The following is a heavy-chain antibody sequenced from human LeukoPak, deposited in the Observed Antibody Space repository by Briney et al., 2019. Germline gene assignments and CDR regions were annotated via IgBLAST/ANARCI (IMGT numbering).Heavy chain of an antibody. V-gene: IGHV4-39*02. CDR1: GGSISRGTYY. J-gene: IGHJ4*02. CDR3: ARDYGGLRLGELSLLTPGY. CDR2: IYYSGST. Sequence: SETLSLTCTVSGGSISRGTYYWGWIRQPPGKGLEWLGSIYYSGSTHHNPSLESRGTISVDTSKNEFSLKLTSVTAADTAVYYCARDYGGLRLGELSLLTPGYWGQGTLVTVSS. D-gene: IGHD3-16*02.